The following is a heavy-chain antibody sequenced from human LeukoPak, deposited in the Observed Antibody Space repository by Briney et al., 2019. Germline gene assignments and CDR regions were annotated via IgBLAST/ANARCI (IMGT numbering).Heavy chain of an antibody. CDR2: INHSGST. D-gene: IGHD6-13*01. J-gene: IGHJ3*02. CDR3: ATGIAAAFDAFDI. V-gene: IGHV4-34*01. Sequence: PSETLSLTCAVYGGSFSGYYWSWIRQPPGKGLEWIGEINHSGSTNYNPSLKSRVTISVDTSKNQFSLKLSSVTAADTAVYYCATGIAAAFDAFDIWGQGTMVTVSS. CDR1: GGSFSGYY.